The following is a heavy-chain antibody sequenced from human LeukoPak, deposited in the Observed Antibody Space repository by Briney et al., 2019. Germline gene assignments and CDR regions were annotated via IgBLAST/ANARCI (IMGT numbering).Heavy chain of an antibody. Sequence: ASVKVSCKASEYTFTGYYMHWVRQAPGQGLEWMGCINPNSGGTNYAQKFQGRVTMTRDTSISTAYMELSRLRSDDTAVYYCARDAIAAAGTQPPYYYYYMDVWGKGTTVTISS. CDR1: EYTFTGYY. CDR3: ARDAIAAAGTQPPYYYYYMDV. CDR2: INPNSGGT. D-gene: IGHD6-13*01. V-gene: IGHV1-2*02. J-gene: IGHJ6*03.